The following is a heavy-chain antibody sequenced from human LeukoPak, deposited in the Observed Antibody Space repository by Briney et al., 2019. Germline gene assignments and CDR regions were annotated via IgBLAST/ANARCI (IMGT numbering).Heavy chain of an antibody. Sequence: GGSLRLSCAASGFIFSSHNMYWVRRAPGKGLEYVSAINSHGINTYYANSVKGRFTISRDNSKNTLYLQMGSLRPDDMAMYYCARDPGYWGQGTLVTVAS. CDR2: INSHGINT. CDR3: ARDPGY. V-gene: IGHV3-64*01. CDR1: GFIFSSHN. D-gene: IGHD6-13*01. J-gene: IGHJ4*02.